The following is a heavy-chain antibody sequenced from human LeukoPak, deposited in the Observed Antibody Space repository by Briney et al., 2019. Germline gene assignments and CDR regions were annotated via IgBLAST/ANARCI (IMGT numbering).Heavy chain of an antibody. CDR1: GGSISSSSYY. CDR3: ARPYDSSGYTSMGDNAFYI. CDR2: IYYSGST. J-gene: IGHJ3*02. D-gene: IGHD3-22*01. V-gene: IGHV4-39*01. Sequence: PSETLSFTCTVYGGSISSSSYYWRWLRQPPGKGLEWIASIYYSGSTYYNPSLKTRVTISVFTSAYQFSLKLRSVTAADSSFSYCARPYDSSGYTSMGDNAFYIWGQGTMVTVSS.